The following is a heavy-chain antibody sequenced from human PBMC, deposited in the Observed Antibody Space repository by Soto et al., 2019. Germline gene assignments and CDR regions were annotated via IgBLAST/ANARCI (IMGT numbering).Heavy chain of an antibody. CDR1: GYTFTSYY. CDR2: INPTGGST. V-gene: IGHV1-46*01. J-gene: IGHJ4*02. Sequence: QVQLVQSGAEVKKPGASVKVSCKASGYTFTSYYMHWVRQAPGQGLEWMGIINPTGGSTSYAQKFQGRVTMTRDTSTSTVYMELSSLRSEDTAVYYCARFVVVPAAMLVGYFDYWGQGTLVTVSS. CDR3: ARFVVVPAAMLVGYFDY. D-gene: IGHD2-2*01.